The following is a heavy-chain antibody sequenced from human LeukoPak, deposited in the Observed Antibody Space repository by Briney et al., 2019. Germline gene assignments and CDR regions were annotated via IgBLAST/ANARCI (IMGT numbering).Heavy chain of an antibody. CDR1: GYTFTGYY. CDR3: ARDRRSNDLDP. CDR2: ISPNSGGT. V-gene: IGHV1-2*02. Sequence: ASVKVSCKASGYTFTGYYMHWVRQAPGRGLEWMGWISPNSGGTKYAQKFQGRVTMTRDTSISTAYMELSRLRSDDTAMYYCARDRRSNDLDPWGQGTLVTVSS. D-gene: IGHD1-1*01. J-gene: IGHJ5*02.